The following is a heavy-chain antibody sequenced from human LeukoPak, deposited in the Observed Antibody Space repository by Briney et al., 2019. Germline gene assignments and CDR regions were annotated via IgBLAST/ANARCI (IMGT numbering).Heavy chain of an antibody. CDR2: IYPGDSET. CDR3: ARQTGYSSGWYRESDC. J-gene: IGHJ4*02. D-gene: IGHD6-19*01. Sequence: GESLKISCKGSGYRFTNYWIGWVRQMPGKGLEWMGIIYPGDSETRYSPSFQGQVTISADKSISTAYLQWSSLKASDTAMYYCARQTGYSSGWYRESDCWGQGTLVTVSS. V-gene: IGHV5-51*01. CDR1: GYRFTNYW.